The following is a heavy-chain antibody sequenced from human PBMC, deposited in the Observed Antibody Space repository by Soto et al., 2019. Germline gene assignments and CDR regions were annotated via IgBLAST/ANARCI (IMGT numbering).Heavy chain of an antibody. CDR3: ATSYDSSGYDY. V-gene: IGHV3-23*01. Sequence: PGGSLRLSCAASGFTFSSYAMSWVRQAPGKGLEWVSALSGSGISTYNADTVKGRFTISRDNSRNTLYLQMNSLRAEDTAVYYCATSYDSSGYDYWGQGTLVTVSS. CDR1: GFTFSSYA. CDR2: LSGSGIST. D-gene: IGHD3-22*01. J-gene: IGHJ4*02.